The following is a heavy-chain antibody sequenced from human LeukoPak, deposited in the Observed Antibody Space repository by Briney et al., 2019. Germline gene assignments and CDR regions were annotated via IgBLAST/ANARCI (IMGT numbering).Heavy chain of an antibody. CDR2: INPSVGST. D-gene: IGHD2-15*01. Sequence: ASVKVSCKASGYIFTDYYIHCLRQAPGQGLEWMGIINPSVGSTIYAQKFQGRVTMTRDTSTSTFYMELSSLRPDDTALYYCARITGYCSGGSCPGGYWGQGTLVTVSS. CDR3: ARITGYCSGGSCPGGY. CDR1: GYIFTDYY. V-gene: IGHV1-46*01. J-gene: IGHJ4*02.